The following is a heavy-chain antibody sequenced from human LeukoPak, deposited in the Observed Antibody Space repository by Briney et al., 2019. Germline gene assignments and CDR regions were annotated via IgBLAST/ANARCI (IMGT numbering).Heavy chain of an antibody. CDR3: ARWTSSTNRNYYYYYGMDV. D-gene: IGHD2-2*01. Sequence: GASVKVSCKASGYTFTSYDINWVRQATGQGLEWMGWMNPKSGNTGYAQKFQGRVTMTRNTSISTAYMELSSLRSEDTAVYYCARWTSSTNRNYYYYYGMDVWGQGTTVTVSS. J-gene: IGHJ6*02. CDR2: MNPKSGNT. V-gene: IGHV1-8*01. CDR1: GYTFTSYD.